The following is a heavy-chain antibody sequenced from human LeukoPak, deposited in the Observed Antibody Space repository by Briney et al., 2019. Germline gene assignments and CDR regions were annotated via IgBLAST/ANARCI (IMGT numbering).Heavy chain of an antibody. CDR2: INSDGSST. CDR3: AREAPGYYDSSGYPFHWGMDV. Sequence: PGGSLRLSCAASGFTFSSYWMHWVRQAPGKGLVWVSRINSDGSSTSYADSVKGRFTISRDNAKNTLYLHMNSLRAEDTAVYYCAREAPGYYDSSGYPFHWGMDVWGQGTTVTVSS. D-gene: IGHD3-22*01. J-gene: IGHJ6*02. V-gene: IGHV3-74*01. CDR1: GFTFSSYW.